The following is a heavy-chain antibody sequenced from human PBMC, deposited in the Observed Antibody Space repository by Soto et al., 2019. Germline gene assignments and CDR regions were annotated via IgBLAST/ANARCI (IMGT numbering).Heavy chain of an antibody. J-gene: IGHJ4*02. CDR1: GFTFSNYA. CDR2: ISGSGGST. Sequence: EVQLLESGGGLVQPGGSLRLSCAASGFTFSNYAVTWVRQAPGKGLEWVSTISGSGGSTYYADSVKGRFTISRDNSKNTLYLQMHSLRDEDTAVYYCAKDQGSSWYEIDYWGQGTLVTVSS. CDR3: AKDQGSSWYEIDY. V-gene: IGHV3-23*01. D-gene: IGHD6-13*01.